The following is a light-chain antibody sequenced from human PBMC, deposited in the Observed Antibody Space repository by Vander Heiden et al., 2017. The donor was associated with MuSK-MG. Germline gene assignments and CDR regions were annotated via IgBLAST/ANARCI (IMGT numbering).Light chain of an antibody. J-gene: IGKJ5*01. CDR3: QQYDSTPQIT. CDR2: WAS. Sequence: DFVMTQSPDSLAVSLGERATINCKSSQSILYSSHNKNYLAWYQQKPGQPPKLLIYWASTRASGVPDRFSGSGYGTDFTLTISSRQAEDVAVYYCQQYDSTPQITFGQGTRLEI. V-gene: IGKV4-1*01. CDR1: QSILYSSHNKNY.